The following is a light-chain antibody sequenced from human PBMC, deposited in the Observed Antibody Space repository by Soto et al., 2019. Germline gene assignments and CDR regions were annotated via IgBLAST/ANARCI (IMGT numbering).Light chain of an antibody. CDR3: SSYSSSSTIFV. CDR2: EVS. J-gene: IGLJ1*01. CDR1: SSDVGAYKY. V-gene: IGLV2-14*01. Sequence: QPVLTQPSSLSGSPGQSITTSCTGTSSDVGAYKYVSWYQQHPGKAPKVMIYEVSNRPSGVSNRFSGSKSGNTASLTISGLQAEDEADYFCSSYSSSSTIFVFRTGTKVTVL.